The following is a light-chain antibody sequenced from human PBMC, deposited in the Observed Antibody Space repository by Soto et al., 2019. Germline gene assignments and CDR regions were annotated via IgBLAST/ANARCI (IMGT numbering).Light chain of an antibody. V-gene: IGKV3-20*01. J-gene: IGKJ4*01. CDR2: GAS. Sequence: EIVLTQSPGTLSLSPGQRATLSCRASQSVSSSYLAWYQQKPGQAPRLLIYGASSRATGIPDRFSGSGSGTDFTLTISRLEPEDFAVYYCQQYGSPPLTFGGGTKVDI. CDR1: QSVSSSY. CDR3: QQYGSPPLT.